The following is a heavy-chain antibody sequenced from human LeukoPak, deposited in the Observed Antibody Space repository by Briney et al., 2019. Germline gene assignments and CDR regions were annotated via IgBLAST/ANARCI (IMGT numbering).Heavy chain of an antibody. D-gene: IGHD2-15*01. CDR1: GFTFSDYY. Sequence: PGGSLRLSCAASGFTFSDYYMSWIRQAPGKGLEWVSYISSSGSTIYYADSVKGRFTISRDNAKNTLYLQMNSLRAEDTAVYYCASPVGLPYYYYGMDVWGQGTTVTVSS. CDR2: ISSSGSTI. V-gene: IGHV3-11*04. CDR3: ASPVGLPYYYYGMDV. J-gene: IGHJ6*02.